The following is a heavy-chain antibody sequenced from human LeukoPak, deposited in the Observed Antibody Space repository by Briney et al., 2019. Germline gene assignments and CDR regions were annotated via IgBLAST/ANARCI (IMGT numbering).Heavy chain of an antibody. V-gene: IGHV4-61*01. J-gene: IGHJ4*02. CDR3: ARDRLYRGYSYGFDY. D-gene: IGHD5-18*01. Sequence: SETLSLTCTVSGGSVSSGSYYLSWIRQPPGKGLEWIGYIYYSGSTNYNPSLKSRVTISVDTSKNQFSLKLSSVTAADTAVYYCARDRLYRGYSYGFDYWGQGTLVTVSS. CDR1: GGSVSSGSYY. CDR2: IYYSGST.